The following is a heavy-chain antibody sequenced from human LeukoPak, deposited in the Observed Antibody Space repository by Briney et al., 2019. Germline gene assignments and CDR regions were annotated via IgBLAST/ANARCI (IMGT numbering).Heavy chain of an antibody. Sequence: GGSLRLSCAASGFTFNNYAMTWVRQAPGKGLEWVAVISYDGSNKYYADSVKGRFTISRDNSKNTLYLQMNSLRAEDTAVYYCARDVTGQVNYGMDVWGQGTTVTVSS. D-gene: IGHD3/OR15-3a*01. CDR1: GFTFNNYA. CDR3: ARDVTGQVNYGMDV. J-gene: IGHJ6*02. CDR2: ISYDGSNK. V-gene: IGHV3-30-3*01.